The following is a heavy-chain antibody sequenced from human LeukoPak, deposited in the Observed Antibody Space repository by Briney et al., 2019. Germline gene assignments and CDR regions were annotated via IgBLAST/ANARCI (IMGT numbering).Heavy chain of an antibody. CDR3: AREGYYDSSGPFDY. CDR2: IYYSGST. Sequence: PSETLSLTCTVSGGSISSGGYYLSWIRQHPGKGLEGIGYIYYSGSTYYNPSLKSRVTISVDTSKNQFSLKLSSVTAADTAVYYCAREGYYDSSGPFDYWGQGTLVTVSS. CDR1: GGSISSGGYY. J-gene: IGHJ4*02. V-gene: IGHV4-31*03. D-gene: IGHD3-22*01.